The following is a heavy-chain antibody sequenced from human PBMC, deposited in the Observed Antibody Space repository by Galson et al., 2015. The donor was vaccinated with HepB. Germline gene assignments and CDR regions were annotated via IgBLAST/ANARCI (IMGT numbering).Heavy chain of an antibody. CDR3: AKHQGVGFDY. Sequence: SLRLSCAASGFTFTTYAMSWVRQAPGKGLEWVSAIGGSGGSTYYADSVKGRFTISRDNSKNTLSLQINSLRAEDTAIYYCAKHQGVGFDYWGQGTLVTVSS. CDR1: GFTFTTYA. D-gene: IGHD3-3*01. J-gene: IGHJ4*02. V-gene: IGHV3-23*01. CDR2: IGGSGGST.